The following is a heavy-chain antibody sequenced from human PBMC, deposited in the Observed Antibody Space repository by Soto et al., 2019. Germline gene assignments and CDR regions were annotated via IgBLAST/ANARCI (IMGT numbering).Heavy chain of an antibody. Sequence: GESLKISCRTSGYRFTSYWIAWVRQMPGKGLEWMGIIFPSDSDTRYSPSFQGQVTISADRSTSTVFLQWASLKASDTAVYYCARVYIAAAGRPYGNYYYYYGMDVWGQGTTVTVSS. CDR3: ARVYIAAAGRPYGNYYYYYGMDV. V-gene: IGHV5-51*01. CDR2: IFPSDSDT. J-gene: IGHJ6*02. CDR1: GYRFTSYW. D-gene: IGHD6-13*01.